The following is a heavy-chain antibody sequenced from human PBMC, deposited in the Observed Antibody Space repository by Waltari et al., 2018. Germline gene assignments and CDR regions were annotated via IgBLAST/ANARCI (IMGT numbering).Heavy chain of an antibody. CDR2: IKQDGSDK. J-gene: IGHJ6*03. V-gene: IGHV3-7*01. Sequence: EVQLVESGGGLVQPGGSLRLSCAASGFTFSEFWMRWVRQAPGKGLELVANIKQDGSDKYYVGSVKGRFTISRDNANNLLFLQMNSLRVDDTALYYCSSMDFWGKGTTVIVSS. CDR1: GFTFSEFW. CDR3: SSMDF.